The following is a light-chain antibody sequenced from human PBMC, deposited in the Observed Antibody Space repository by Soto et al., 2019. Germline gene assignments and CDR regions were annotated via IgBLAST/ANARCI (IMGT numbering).Light chain of an antibody. CDR1: RTDIGGYNL. J-gene: IGLJ1*01. Sequence: QSVLTQPASVSGSPGQTITISCSGTRTDIGGYNLVSWYQQHPGKAPKLLIHEVSNRPSGISNRFNASKSDNMASLTISGLRAEDGADYYWRAYSAGSTLLVFGTGTKLTVL. CDR2: EVS. CDR3: RAYSAGSTLLV. V-gene: IGLV2-14*01.